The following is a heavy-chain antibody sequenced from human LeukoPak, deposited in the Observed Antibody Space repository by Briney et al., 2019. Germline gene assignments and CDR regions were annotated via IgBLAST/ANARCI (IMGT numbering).Heavy chain of an antibody. Sequence: QTGGSLRLSCVASGFTFSDYAMNWVRQAPGKELEWVSTFKTNSGQVYHAESVRGRFTISRDNSKNTVYLQMSSLRAEDTALYYCARSVPDYTRFDYWGQGALVTVSP. CDR3: ARSVPDYTRFDY. CDR2: FKTNSGQV. D-gene: IGHD4-11*01. J-gene: IGHJ4*02. CDR1: GFTFSDYA. V-gene: IGHV3-23*01.